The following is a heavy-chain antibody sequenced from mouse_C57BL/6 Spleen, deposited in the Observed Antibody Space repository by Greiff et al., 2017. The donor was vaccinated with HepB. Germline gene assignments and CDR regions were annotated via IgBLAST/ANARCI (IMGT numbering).Heavy chain of an antibody. V-gene: IGHV1-55*01. Sequence: QVQLQQSGAELVKPGASVKMSCKASGYTFTSYWITWVKQRPGQGLEWIGDIYPGSGSTNYNEKFKSKATLTVDTSSSTAYMQLSSLTSEDSAVYYCARGYYGSSRWYAMDYWGQGTSVTVSS. D-gene: IGHD1-1*01. CDR2: IYPGSGST. J-gene: IGHJ4*01. CDR3: ARGYYGSSRWYAMDY. CDR1: GYTFTSYW.